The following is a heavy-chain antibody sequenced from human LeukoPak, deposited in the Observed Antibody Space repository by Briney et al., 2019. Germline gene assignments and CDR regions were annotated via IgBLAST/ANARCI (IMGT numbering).Heavy chain of an antibody. CDR2: ISGGGTTT. Sequence: PGGSLRLSCAASGFTFRSYTMNWVRQAPGKGLEWVSTISGGGTTTYYADSVKGRFTISRDNAKNSLYLQMNSLRAEDTAVYYCARYGDSYGSKGKGASDIWGQGTMVTVSS. J-gene: IGHJ3*02. V-gene: IGHV3-48*04. CDR1: GFTFRSYT. CDR3: ARYGDSYGSKGKGASDI. D-gene: IGHD5-18*01.